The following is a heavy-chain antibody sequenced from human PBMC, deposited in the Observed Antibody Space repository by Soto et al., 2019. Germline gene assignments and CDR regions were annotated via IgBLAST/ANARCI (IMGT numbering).Heavy chain of an antibody. V-gene: IGHV4-59*01. J-gene: IGHJ6*02. D-gene: IGHD1-1*01. Sequence: SETLSLTCTVSGGSISSYYWSWIRQPPGKGLEWIGYIYYSGSTNYNTSLKSRVTISVDTSKNQFSLKLSSVTAADTAVYYCARGLQLNYYYYYGTDVWGQGTTVTVSS. CDR1: GGSISSYY. CDR3: ARGLQLNYYYYYGTDV. CDR2: IYYSGST.